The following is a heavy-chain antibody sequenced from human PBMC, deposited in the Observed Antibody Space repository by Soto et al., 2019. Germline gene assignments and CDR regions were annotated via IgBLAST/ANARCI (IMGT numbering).Heavy chain of an antibody. CDR2: IWYDGSNK. CDR3: ARDDYGDYFAFDI. CDR1: GFTFSSYA. D-gene: IGHD4-17*01. J-gene: IGHJ3*02. Sequence: GGSLRLSCAASGFTFSSYAMSWVRQAPGKGLEWVAVIWYDGSNKYYADSVKGRFTISRDNSKNTLYLQMNSLRAEDTAVYYCARDDYGDYFAFDIWGQGTMVTVSS. V-gene: IGHV3-33*08.